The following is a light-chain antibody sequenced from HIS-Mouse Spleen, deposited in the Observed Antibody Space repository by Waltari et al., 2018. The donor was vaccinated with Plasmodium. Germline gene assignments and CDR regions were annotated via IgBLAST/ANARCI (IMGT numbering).Light chain of an antibody. CDR3: CSYAGSYTYV. J-gene: IGLJ1*01. Sequence: QSALTQPRSVSGSPGQSVTISCTAPSSDAGAYNSVSLYQQHPDKAPKLMIYDVSKRPSGVPDRFSGSKSGNTASLTISGLQAEDEADYYCCSYAGSYTYVFGTGTKVTVL. CDR1: SSDAGAYNS. CDR2: DVS. V-gene: IGLV2-11*01.